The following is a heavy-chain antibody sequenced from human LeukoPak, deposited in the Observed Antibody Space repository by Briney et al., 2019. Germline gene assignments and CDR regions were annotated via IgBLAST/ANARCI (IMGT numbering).Heavy chain of an antibody. V-gene: IGHV1-18*01. Sequence: ASVKVSCRASGYTFTSYGISWVRQAPGQGLEWMGWISGYNGNTNYAQKFQGRVTMTTDTSTSTAYMELRSLRSDNTAVYYCARADIRAIASSGWYGFDYWGQGTLVTVSS. CDR2: ISGYNGNT. CDR1: GYTFTSYG. J-gene: IGHJ4*02. CDR3: ARADIRAIASSGWYGFDY. D-gene: IGHD6-19*01.